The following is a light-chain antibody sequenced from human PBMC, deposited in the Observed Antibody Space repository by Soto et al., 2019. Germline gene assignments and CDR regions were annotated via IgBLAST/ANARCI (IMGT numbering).Light chain of an antibody. CDR1: QGISSY. J-gene: IGKJ5*01. V-gene: IGKV1-8*01. CDR2: AAS. CDR3: QQYYSYPPNT. Sequence: AIRMTQSPSSFSASTGDRVTITCRASQGISSYLAWYQQKPGKAPKLLIYAASTLQSGVPSRFSGSGSGTDFTLTISCLQSEDFATYYCQQYYSYPPNTFGQGTRLAIK.